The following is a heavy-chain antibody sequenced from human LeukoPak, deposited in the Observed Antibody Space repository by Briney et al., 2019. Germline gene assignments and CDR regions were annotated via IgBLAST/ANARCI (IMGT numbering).Heavy chain of an antibody. CDR2: INHSGST. J-gene: IGHJ5*02. D-gene: IGHD6-13*01. CDR1: GGSFSGYY. V-gene: IGHV4-34*01. CDR3: ATLYSSSSLRRWFDP. Sequence: PSETLSLTCAVYGGSFSGYYWSWIRQPPGKGLEWIGEINHSGSTNYNPSLKSRVTISVDTSKNQFSLKLSSVTAADTAVYYCATLYSSSSLRRWFDPWGQGTLVTVSS.